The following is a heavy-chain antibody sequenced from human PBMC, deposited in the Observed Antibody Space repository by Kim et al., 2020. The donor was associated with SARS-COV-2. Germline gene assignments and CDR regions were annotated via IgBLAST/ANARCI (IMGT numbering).Heavy chain of an antibody. V-gene: IGHV3-49*03. CDR1: GFTFGDYA. CDR3: TRGDRITMIVVVY. D-gene: IGHD3-22*01. J-gene: IGHJ4*02. CDR2: IRSKAYGGTT. Sequence: GGSLRLSCTASGFTFGDYAMSWFRQAPGKGLEWVGFIRSKAYGGTTEYAASVKGRFTISRDDSKSIAYLQMNSLKTEDTAVYYCTRGDRITMIVVVYWGQGTLVTVSS.